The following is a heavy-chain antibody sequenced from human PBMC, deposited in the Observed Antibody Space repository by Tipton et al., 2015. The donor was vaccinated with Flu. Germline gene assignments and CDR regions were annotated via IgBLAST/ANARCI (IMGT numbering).Heavy chain of an antibody. CDR1: GFSISSGYY. CDR2: INEDGSTT. V-gene: IGHV3-7*01. J-gene: IGHJ4*02. CDR3: AVFKNPGC. D-gene: IGHD2/OR15-2a*01. Sequence: GLVKPSETLSLTCAVSGFSISSGYYWGWIRQPPGKGLEWVANINEDGSTTYYLGSVKGRFTISRDNARNSAFLEMNSLRAEDTARYYCAVFKNPGCWGQGTLVTVST.